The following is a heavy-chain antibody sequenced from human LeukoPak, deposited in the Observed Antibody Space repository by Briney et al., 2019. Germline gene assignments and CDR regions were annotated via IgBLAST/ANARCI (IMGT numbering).Heavy chain of an antibody. J-gene: IGHJ3*02. CDR2: ICYSGST. CDR1: GGFISSSSYY. CDR3: ARETYYYDSSGYYPDAFDI. V-gene: IGHV4-39*07. Sequence: PSETLSLTCTVSGGFISSSSYYWGWIRQPPGKGLEWIGSICYSGSTYYNPSLKSRVTISVDTSKNQFSLKLSSVTAADTAVYYCARETYYYDSSGYYPDAFDIWGQGTMVTVSS. D-gene: IGHD3-22*01.